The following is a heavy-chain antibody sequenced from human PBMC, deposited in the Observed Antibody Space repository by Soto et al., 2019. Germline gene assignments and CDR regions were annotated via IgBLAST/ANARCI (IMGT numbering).Heavy chain of an antibody. CDR1: GYTFTDYY. CDR2: INLNSGGT. V-gene: IGHV1-2*04. Sequence: ASVKVSCKASGYTFTDYYLHWVRQAPGQGLEWMGWINLNSGGTQYAQNFQGWVTMTRDTSISTAYMEVSRLRSDDAAVYYCARDSGGAIVVIPAAYGMDVWGQGTTVTVSS. CDR3: ARDSGGAIVVIPAAYGMDV. J-gene: IGHJ6*02. D-gene: IGHD2-2*01.